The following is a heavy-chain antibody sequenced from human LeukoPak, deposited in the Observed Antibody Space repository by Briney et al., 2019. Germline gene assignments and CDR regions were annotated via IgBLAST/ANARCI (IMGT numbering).Heavy chain of an antibody. D-gene: IGHD6-13*01. Sequence: GGSLRLSCAASGFTFSSYSMNWVRQAPGKGLEWVSSISSSSSSYIYYADSVKGRFTISRDNAKNSLYLQMNSLRAEDTAVYYCARGSYSSSWYGNDAFDIWGQGTMVTVSS. V-gene: IGHV3-21*01. CDR1: GFTFSSYS. CDR2: ISSSSSSYI. J-gene: IGHJ3*02. CDR3: ARGSYSSSWYGNDAFDI.